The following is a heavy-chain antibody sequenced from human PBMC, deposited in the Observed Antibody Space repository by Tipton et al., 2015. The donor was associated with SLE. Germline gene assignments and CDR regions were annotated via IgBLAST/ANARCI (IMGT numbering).Heavy chain of an antibody. CDR2: IYYSGST. CDR1: GGSISSSSYY. D-gene: IGHD3-10*01. Sequence: LRLSCTVSGGSISSSSYYWGWIRQPPGKGLEWIGSIYYSGSTYYNPSLKSRVTISVDTSKNQFSLKLSSVTAADTAVYYCAGEEEHNWFDPWGQGTLVTVSS. V-gene: IGHV4-39*01. CDR3: AGEEEHNWFDP. J-gene: IGHJ5*02.